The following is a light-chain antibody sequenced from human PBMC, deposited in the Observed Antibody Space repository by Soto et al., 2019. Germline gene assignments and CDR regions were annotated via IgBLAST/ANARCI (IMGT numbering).Light chain of an antibody. CDR1: SGDIGGYDY. Sequence: QSALTQPPSASGSPGQSVTISCTGTSGDIGGYDYVSCYQQHPGKAPKLMIYEVTKRPLGVPDRFSGSKSGNTASLTVSGLQAEDEADYYCSSYAGSNNPYVFGTGTTLTVL. CDR3: SSYAGSNNPYV. CDR2: EVT. V-gene: IGLV2-8*01. J-gene: IGLJ1*01.